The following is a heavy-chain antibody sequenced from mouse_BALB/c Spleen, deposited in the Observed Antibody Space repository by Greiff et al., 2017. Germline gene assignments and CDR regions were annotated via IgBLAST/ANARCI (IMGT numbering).Heavy chain of an antibody. CDR1: GFSLTSYG. D-gene: IGHD1-2*01. V-gene: IGHV2-2*02. CDR3: ARLRRYFDV. Sequence: VMLVESGPGLVQPSQSLSITCTVSGFSLTSYGVHWVRQSPGKGLEWLGVIWSGGSTDYNAAFISRLSISKDNSKSQVFFKMNSLQANDTAIYYCARLRRYFDVWGAGTTVTVSS. CDR2: IWSGGST. J-gene: IGHJ1*01.